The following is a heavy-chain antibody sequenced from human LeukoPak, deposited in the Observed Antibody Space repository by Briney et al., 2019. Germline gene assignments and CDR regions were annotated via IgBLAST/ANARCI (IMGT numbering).Heavy chain of an antibody. J-gene: IGHJ4*02. Sequence: ASVNVSCKASGYTFTGYYMHWVRQAPGQGLEWMGWINPNSGGTNYAQKFQGWVTMTRDTSISTAYMELSRLRSDDTAVYYCARLGRDKAVAGTYYFDYWGQGTLVTVSS. CDR2: INPNSGGT. CDR3: ARLGRDKAVAGTYYFDY. D-gene: IGHD6-19*01. CDR1: GYTFTGYY. V-gene: IGHV1-2*04.